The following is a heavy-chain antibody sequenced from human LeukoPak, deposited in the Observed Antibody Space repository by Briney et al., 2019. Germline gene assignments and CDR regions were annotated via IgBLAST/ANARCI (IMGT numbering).Heavy chain of an antibody. D-gene: IGHD1-7*01. CDR1: GYTFTSYY. J-gene: IGHJ4*02. Sequence: SVKVSCKVSGYTFTSYYMPWVRQAPGQGLEWMGIINPSVGSTRYAQKLQDRVTMTRDTSTSTVYMELSSLRSEDTAVYYCATARGGTNFDYWGQGTLVTVSS. V-gene: IGHV1-46*03. CDR2: INPSVGST. CDR3: ATARGGTNFDY.